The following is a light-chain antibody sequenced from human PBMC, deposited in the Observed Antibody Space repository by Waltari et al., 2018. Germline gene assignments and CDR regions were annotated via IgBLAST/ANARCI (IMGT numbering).Light chain of an antibody. V-gene: IGKV1-27*01. Sequence: DIQMTQSPSSLSASVGDRVTITCRASQGIGNYLAWYQQKPGKLPKLLIYAASTLQSGVPSRFSGSGSGTDFTLTISSLQAEDVAVYYCHHYYIPPLTFGQGTRLEIK. CDR3: HHYYIPPLT. J-gene: IGKJ5*01. CDR1: QGIGNY. CDR2: AAS.